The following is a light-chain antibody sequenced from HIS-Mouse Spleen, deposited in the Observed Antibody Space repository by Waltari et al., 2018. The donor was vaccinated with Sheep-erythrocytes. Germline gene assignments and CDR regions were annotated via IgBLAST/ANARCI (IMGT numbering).Light chain of an antibody. J-gene: IGLJ2*01. Sequence: SYELTQTPSVSVSPGPTASITSSGNIWGDKYACWYQQKPGQSPVLVIYQDSKRPSGLPERFSGSNSGNTATLTISGTQAMDEADYYCQAWDSSTVVFGGGTKLTVL. CDR2: QDS. V-gene: IGLV3-1*01. CDR3: QAWDSSTVV. CDR1: IWGDKY.